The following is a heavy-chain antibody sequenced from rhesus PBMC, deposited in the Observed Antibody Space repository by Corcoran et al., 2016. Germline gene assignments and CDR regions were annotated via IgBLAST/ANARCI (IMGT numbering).Heavy chain of an antibody. V-gene: IGHV4-80*01. CDR1: GGSFTTYW. CDR3: AKYGGGSWTPVFDY. D-gene: IGHD6-25*01. J-gene: IGHJ4*01. CDR2: VNGNTGYS. Sequence: HVQLQESGPALVKPSETLSLTCAVSGGSFTTYWWTWIRQSPGKGLEWIGEVNGNTGYSNYNPSLKSRGTISKDASTNQCSLALSSVTAADTAVYYWAKYGGGSWTPVFDYWGQGGLVTVSS.